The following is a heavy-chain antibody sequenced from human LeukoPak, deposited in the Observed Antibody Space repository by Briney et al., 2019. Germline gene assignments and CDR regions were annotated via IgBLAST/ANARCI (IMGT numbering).Heavy chain of an antibody. J-gene: IGHJ4*02. V-gene: IGHV1-2*02. CDR1: GYTFTGYY. D-gene: IGHD6-19*01. Sequence: ASVKVSCKASGYTFTGYYMHWVRQTPGQGLEWMGWINPNSGGTNYAQKFQGRVTMTRDTSISTAYMELSRLRSDDTAVYYCARLGVGSGWFDYWGQGTLVAVSS. CDR3: ARLGVGSGWFDY. CDR2: INPNSGGT.